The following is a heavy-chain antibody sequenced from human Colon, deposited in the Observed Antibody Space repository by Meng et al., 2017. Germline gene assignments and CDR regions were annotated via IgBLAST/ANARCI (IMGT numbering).Heavy chain of an antibody. CDR3: TTWYGEY. CDR2: TYYRSEWQN. Sequence: QVHLHAPCPGLVKPLQSLSLTCAISGDSVSSNRALWHWVRQSPSRGLEWLGQTYYRSEWQNHYGVSVKSRITINADTSRNHFSLHLNSVTPEDTAVYYCTTWYGEYWGQGTLVTVSS. CDR1: GDSVSSNRAL. J-gene: IGHJ4*02. D-gene: IGHD3-10*01. V-gene: IGHV6-1*01.